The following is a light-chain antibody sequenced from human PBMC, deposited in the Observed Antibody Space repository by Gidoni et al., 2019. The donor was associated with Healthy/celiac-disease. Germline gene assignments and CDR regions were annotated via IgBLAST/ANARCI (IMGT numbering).Light chain of an antibody. CDR1: QSVSSSY. J-gene: IGKJ3*01. Sequence: EIVLTQSPGTLSLSPGERATLSCRASQSVSSSYLAWYQQNPGQAPWLLINGASSRATGIPDRFSGSGSGTDFTLTISRLEPEDFAVYYCQQYGSSPIFTFXPXTKVDIK. V-gene: IGKV3-20*01. CDR3: QQYGSSPIFT. CDR2: GAS.